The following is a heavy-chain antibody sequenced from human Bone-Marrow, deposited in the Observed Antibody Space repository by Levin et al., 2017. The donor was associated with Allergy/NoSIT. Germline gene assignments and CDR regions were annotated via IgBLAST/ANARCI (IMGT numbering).Heavy chain of an antibody. CDR1: GYTFTSYD. Sequence: ASVKVSCKASGYTFTSYDINWVRQATGQGLEWMGWMNPNSGNTGYAQKFQGRVTMTRNTSISTAYMELSSLRSEDTAVYYCARERSNIVVVPAPSVIKYYYYYGMDVWGQGTTVTVSS. CDR2: MNPNSGNT. V-gene: IGHV1-8*01. D-gene: IGHD2-2*01. CDR3: ARERSNIVVVPAPSVIKYYYYYGMDV. J-gene: IGHJ6*02.